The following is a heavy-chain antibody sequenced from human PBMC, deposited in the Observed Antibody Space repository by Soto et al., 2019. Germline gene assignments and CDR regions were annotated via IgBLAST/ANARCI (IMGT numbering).Heavy chain of an antibody. CDR3: AVDYYTSYYFDY. CDR1: GYPFTTHS. D-gene: IGHD3-3*01. CDR2: ITTYNEKT. V-gene: IGHV1-18*01. Sequence: EASVKVSCKTSGYPFTTHSVTWVRQAPGQGLEWMGLITTYNEKTNYAQKFQGRVTMTADTSTSTAYMELRSLTSDDTAVYYCAVDYYTSYYFDYWGQGTLVTVSS. J-gene: IGHJ4*02.